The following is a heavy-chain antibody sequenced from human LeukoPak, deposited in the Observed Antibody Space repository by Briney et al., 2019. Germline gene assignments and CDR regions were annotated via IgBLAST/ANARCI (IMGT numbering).Heavy chain of an antibody. CDR2: IYPGDSDT. V-gene: IGHV5-51*01. J-gene: IGHJ6*02. D-gene: IGHD2-2*02. CDR1: GYIFTSYW. Sequence: GESLKISCKGSGYIFTSYWIGWVRQMPGKGREWMVIIYPGDSDTRYSPSFQGQVTISADKSISTAYLQWSSLKASDTAMYYCARLGPAAITYYYYGMDVWGQGTTVTVSS. CDR3: ARLGPAAITYYYYGMDV.